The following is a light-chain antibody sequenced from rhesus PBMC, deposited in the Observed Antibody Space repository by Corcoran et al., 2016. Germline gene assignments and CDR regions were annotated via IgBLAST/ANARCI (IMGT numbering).Light chain of an antibody. Sequence: DIQMTQSPSSLSASVGDTVTITCRASQSISSWLDWYQQKPGKAPKLLFYKASSLQSGVPSRFSGSGSGTDFTLTISSLQPEDFATYYCLQYTRSPITFGGGTKVEIK. V-gene: IGKV1-22*01. CDR2: KAS. J-gene: IGKJ4*01. CDR3: LQYTRSPIT. CDR1: QSISSW.